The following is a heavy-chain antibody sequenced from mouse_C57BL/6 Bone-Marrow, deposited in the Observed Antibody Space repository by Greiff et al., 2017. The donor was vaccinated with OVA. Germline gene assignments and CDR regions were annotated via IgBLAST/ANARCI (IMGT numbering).Heavy chain of an antibody. D-gene: IGHD2-1*01. V-gene: IGHV1-64*01. CDR2: IHPNSGST. CDR1: GYTFTSYW. J-gene: IGHJ2*01. Sequence: VQLQQPGAELVKPGASVKLSCKASGYTFTSYWMHWVKQRPGQGLEWIGMIHPNSGSTNYNEKFKSKATLTVDKSSSTAYMQLSSLTSEDSAVYDCAKFYYGKRRDYWGQGTTLTVSS. CDR3: AKFYYGKRRDY.